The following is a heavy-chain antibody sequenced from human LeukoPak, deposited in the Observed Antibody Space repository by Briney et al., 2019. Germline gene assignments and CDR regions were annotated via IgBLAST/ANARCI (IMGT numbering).Heavy chain of an antibody. CDR2: INPNSGGT. V-gene: IGHV1-2*06. Sequence: GASVKVSCKASGYTFTGYYMHWVRQAPGQGLEWMGRINPNSGGTNYAQKFQGRVTMTRDTSISTAYMEPSRLRSDDTAVYYCARDLYYYDSSGYWVYYFDYWGQGTLVTVSS. CDR1: GYTFTGYY. D-gene: IGHD3-22*01. CDR3: ARDLYYYDSSGYWVYYFDY. J-gene: IGHJ4*02.